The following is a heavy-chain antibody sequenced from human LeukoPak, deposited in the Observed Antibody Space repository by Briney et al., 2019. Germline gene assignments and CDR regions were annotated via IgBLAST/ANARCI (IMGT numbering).Heavy chain of an antibody. CDR1: GYTFTSYG. J-gene: IGHJ3*02. CDR2: ISAYNGNT. Sequence: ASVKVSCKASGYTFTSYGISWVRQAPGQGLEWMGWISAYNGNTNYAQKLQGRVTMTTDTSTSTAYMEPRSLRSDDTAVYYCASGKDGYTNNNDAFDIWGQGTMVTVSS. V-gene: IGHV1-18*01. CDR3: ASGKDGYTNNNDAFDI. D-gene: IGHD5-24*01.